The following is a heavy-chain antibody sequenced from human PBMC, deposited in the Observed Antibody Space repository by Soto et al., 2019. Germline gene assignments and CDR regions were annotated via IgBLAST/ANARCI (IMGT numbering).Heavy chain of an antibody. J-gene: IGHJ4*02. Sequence: PSETLSLTCTVSGGSISSGDYYWSWIRQPPGKGLEWIGYIYYSGSTYYNPSLKSRVTMSLDTSKKQFSLKLSSVTAADTAVYFCARDSLYSGSLDYWGRGTLVTVSS. CDR3: ARDSLYSGSLDY. CDR1: GGSISSGDYY. D-gene: IGHD1-26*01. V-gene: IGHV4-30-4*01. CDR2: IYYSGST.